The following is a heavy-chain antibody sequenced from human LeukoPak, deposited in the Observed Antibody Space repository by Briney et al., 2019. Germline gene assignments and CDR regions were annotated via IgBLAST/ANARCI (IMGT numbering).Heavy chain of an antibody. J-gene: IGHJ4*02. CDR3: ARALRDSSWYYEY. V-gene: IGHV3-11*01. D-gene: IGHD6-13*01. CDR1: GFTFSDYY. Sequence: GGSLRLSCAASGFTFSDYYMSWFRQAPGKGLEWVSYIGSSGSPIYYADSVKGRFTISRDNAKNSLFLQMNSLRAEDTAIYCCARALRDSSWYYEYWGQGTLVTVSS. CDR2: IGSSGSPI.